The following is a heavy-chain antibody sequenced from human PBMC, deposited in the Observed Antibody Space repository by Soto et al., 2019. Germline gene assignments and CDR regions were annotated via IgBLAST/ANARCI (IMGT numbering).Heavy chain of an antibody. D-gene: IGHD4-4*01. CDR2: ITNNGIAT. CDR1: GFTFSSYA. V-gene: IGHV3-23*01. J-gene: IGHJ4*02. Sequence: EVQLLESGGGLVQPGGSLRLSCAASGFTFSSYAMSWVRQAPRKGLEWVSSITNNGIATYYADSVKGRFTISRDNSKNTLYLQMNSLRTEDTAVYYCTKYIAVTTPYLDYWGLGTLVTVSS. CDR3: TKYIAVTTPYLDY.